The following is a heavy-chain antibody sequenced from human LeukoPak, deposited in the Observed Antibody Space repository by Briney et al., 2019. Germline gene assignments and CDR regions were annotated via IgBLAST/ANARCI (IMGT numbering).Heavy chain of an antibody. J-gene: IGHJ4*02. Sequence: GGSLRLSCAASGFTFTDYWMHWVRQAPGKGLVWVSRINTDGSMTNYADPVKGRITIFRDNAKNTLYLQMHSLRADDTGVYYCAGGPGIGYWGQGTLVTVSS. D-gene: IGHD3-10*01. CDR2: INTDGSMT. CDR3: AGGPGIGY. V-gene: IGHV3-74*01. CDR1: GFTFTDYW.